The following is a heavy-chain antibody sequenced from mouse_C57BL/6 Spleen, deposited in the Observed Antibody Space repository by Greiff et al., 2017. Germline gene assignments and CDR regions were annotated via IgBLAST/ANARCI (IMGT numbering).Heavy chain of an antibody. CDR1: GYTFTSYW. CDR2: IYPGNSDT. D-gene: IGHD1-1*01. Sequence: EVQVVESGTVLARPGASVKMSCKTSGYTFTSYWMHWVKQRPGQGLEWIGAIYPGNSDTSYNQKFKGKAKLTAVTSASTAYMELSSLTNEDSAVYYCTAKGYYYGSSYVDYWGQGTTLTVSS. CDR3: TAKGYYYGSSYVDY. V-gene: IGHV1-5*01. J-gene: IGHJ2*01.